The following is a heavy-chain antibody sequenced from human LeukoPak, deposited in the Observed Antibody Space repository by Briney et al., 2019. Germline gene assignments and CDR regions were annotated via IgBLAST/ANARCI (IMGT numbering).Heavy chain of an antibody. CDR1: GYTFTGYY. Sequence: ASVKVSCKASGYTFTGYYMHWVRQAPGQGLEWMGWINPNSGGTNYAQKFQGRVTMTRDTSISTAYMELSRLRSADTAVYYCARGLYSRGNWFDPWGQGPLVTVSA. V-gene: IGHV1-2*02. CDR2: INPNSGGT. D-gene: IGHD6-13*01. CDR3: ARGLYSRGNWFDP. J-gene: IGHJ5*02.